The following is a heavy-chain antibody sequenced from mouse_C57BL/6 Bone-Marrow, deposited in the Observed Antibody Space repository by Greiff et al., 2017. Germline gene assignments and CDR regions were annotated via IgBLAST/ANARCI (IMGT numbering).Heavy chain of an antibody. CDR1: GYHIQNHY. V-gene: IGHV14-3*01. CDR2: IDPANGNT. J-gene: IGHJ4*01. CDR3: ARWGWLLNAMDD. Sequence: EVQLPPSVAALVRPGASVKLSCTASGYHIQNHYMHWVKQRPEQGLEWIGRIDPANGNTKYAPKFQGKATITAYTSSNTADLQLSSLTSADTAIYYCARWGWLLNAMDDWGQGTSVTVSS. D-gene: IGHD2-3*01.